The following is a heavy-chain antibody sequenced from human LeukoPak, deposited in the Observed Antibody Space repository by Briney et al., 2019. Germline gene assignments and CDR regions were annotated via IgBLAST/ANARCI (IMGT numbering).Heavy chain of an antibody. J-gene: IGHJ6*04. Sequence: GGSLRLSCAASGFPFSTNGMTWVGKPPGKGLGGVSGFIGSGGSTSYADSVKGRFTISRDNAKNTLYLQMNSLRAEDTAVYYCARDLIVSGLLWFGELFSGYYGMDVWGKGTTVTVSS. D-gene: IGHD3-10*01. V-gene: IGHV3-74*01. CDR1: GFPFSTNG. CDR3: ARDLIVSGLLWFGELFSGYYGMDV. CDR2: FIGSGGST.